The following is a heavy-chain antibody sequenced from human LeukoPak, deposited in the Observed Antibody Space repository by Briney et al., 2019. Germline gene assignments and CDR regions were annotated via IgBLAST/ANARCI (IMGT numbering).Heavy chain of an antibody. Sequence: SETLSLTCTVSGGSISSSSHYWGWIRQPPGKGLEWIGSIYYSGSTYYNPSLKSRVTISVDTSKNQFSLKLSSVTAADTAVYYCARGADYYDSSGYKGGYAFDIWGQGTMVTVSS. J-gene: IGHJ3*02. CDR3: ARGADYYDSSGYKGGYAFDI. V-gene: IGHV4-39*07. CDR2: IYYSGST. D-gene: IGHD3-22*01. CDR1: GGSISSSSHY.